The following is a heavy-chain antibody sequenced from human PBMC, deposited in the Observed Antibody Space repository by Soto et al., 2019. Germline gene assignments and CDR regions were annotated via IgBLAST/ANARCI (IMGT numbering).Heavy chain of an antibody. CDR1: GFTFRRYG. D-gene: IGHD2-15*01. CDR2: IGTAPTTI. Sequence: GGSLRLSCGASGFTFRRYGMNWGRQSPGKGPEGGSFIGTAPTTIYYADSVKGRFTISRDDAKTSLYLQMDSRREEDTPRYYCARGCGAADYWGQGTQVTVSS. CDR3: ARGCGAADY. V-gene: IGHV3-48*02. J-gene: IGHJ4*02.